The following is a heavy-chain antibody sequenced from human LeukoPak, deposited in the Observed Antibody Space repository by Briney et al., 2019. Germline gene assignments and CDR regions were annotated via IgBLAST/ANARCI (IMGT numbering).Heavy chain of an antibody. D-gene: IGHD5-12*01. CDR3: ARGPGYGGRQYWYFDL. CDR2: MYYSGST. V-gene: IGHV4-59*01. J-gene: IGHJ2*01. Sequence: SETLSLTRTVSGDSTSSYYWSWIRQPPGKGLEWIGYMYYSGSTNYNPSLKSRVTISGDTSKNQFYLKLTSVTAADTAVYYCARGPGYGGRQYWYFDLWGRGTLVTVSS. CDR1: GDSTSSYY.